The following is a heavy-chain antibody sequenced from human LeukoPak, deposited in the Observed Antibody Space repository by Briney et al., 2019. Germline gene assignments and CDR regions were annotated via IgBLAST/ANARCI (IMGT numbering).Heavy chain of an antibody. CDR2: INPNSGGT. Sequence: ASVKVSCKASGYTFTGYYMHWARQAPGQGLEWMGWINPNSGGTNYAQKFQGWVTMTRDTSISTAYMELSRLRSDDTAVYYCARGDYGDYVWFDYWGQGTLVTVSS. CDR1: GYTFTGYY. V-gene: IGHV1-2*04. D-gene: IGHD4-17*01. J-gene: IGHJ4*02. CDR3: ARGDYGDYVWFDY.